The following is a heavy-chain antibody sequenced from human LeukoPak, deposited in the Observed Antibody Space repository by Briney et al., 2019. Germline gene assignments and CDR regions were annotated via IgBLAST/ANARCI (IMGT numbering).Heavy chain of an antibody. CDR3: ARGLQVAYCSSTSCYKGALSY. D-gene: IGHD2-2*02. J-gene: IGHJ4*02. V-gene: IGHV4-34*01. CDR1: GGSFSGYY. Sequence: PSETLSLTCAVYGGSFSGYYWSWIRQPPAKGLEWLGEINHRRNTNYNPSLKSRVTISVDTSKNQFSLKLSSVTAADTAVYYCARGLQVAYCSSTSCYKGALSYWGQGTLVTVSS. CDR2: INHRRNT.